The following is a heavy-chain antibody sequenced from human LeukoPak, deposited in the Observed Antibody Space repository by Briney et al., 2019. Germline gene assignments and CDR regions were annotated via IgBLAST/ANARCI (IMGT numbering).Heavy chain of an antibody. CDR2: INYSGST. CDR3: ARGLGYSYGYRFGYYFDY. V-gene: IGHV4-61*01. CDR1: GGSVSSGSYY. J-gene: IGHJ4*02. D-gene: IGHD5-18*01. Sequence: PSETLSLTCTVSGGSVSSGSYYWSWIRQPPGKGLEWIGYINYSGSTNYNPSLKSRVTISVDTSKNQFSLKLSSVTAADTAVYYCARGLGYSYGYRFGYYFDYWGQGTLVTVSS.